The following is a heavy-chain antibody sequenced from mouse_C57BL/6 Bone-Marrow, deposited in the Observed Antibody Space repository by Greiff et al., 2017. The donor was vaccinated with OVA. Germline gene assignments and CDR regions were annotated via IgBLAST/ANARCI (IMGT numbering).Heavy chain of an antibody. J-gene: IGHJ2*01. D-gene: IGHD4-1*01. CDR3: ARSGTG. CDR1: GYSITSGYY. Sequence: EVKLMESGPGLVKPSQSLSLTCSVTGYSITSGYYWNWIRQFPGNKLEWMGYISYDGSNNYNPSLKNRISITRDTSKNQFFLKLNSVTTEDTATYYCARSGTGWGQGTTLTVSS. CDR2: ISYDGSN. V-gene: IGHV3-6*01.